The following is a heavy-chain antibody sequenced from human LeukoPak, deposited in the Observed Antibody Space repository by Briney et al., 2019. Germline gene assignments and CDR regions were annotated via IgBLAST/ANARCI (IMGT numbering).Heavy chain of an antibody. CDR1: GFTFSSYA. D-gene: IGHD3-22*01. CDR3: ARGPRITMIVVVITPTDY. CDR2: ISGSGGST. Sequence: GGSLRLSCAASGFTFSSYAMSWVRQAPGKGLEWVSAISGSGGSTYYADSVKGRFTISRDNSKNTLYLQMNSLRAEDTAVYYCARGPRITMIVVVITPTDYWGQGTLVTVSS. V-gene: IGHV3-23*01. J-gene: IGHJ4*02.